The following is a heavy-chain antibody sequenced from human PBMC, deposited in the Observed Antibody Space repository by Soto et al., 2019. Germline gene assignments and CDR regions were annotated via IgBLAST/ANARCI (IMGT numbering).Heavy chain of an antibody. CDR3: ASLTSAGGVYQFDY. V-gene: IGHV3-7*05. D-gene: IGHD6-13*01. CDR2: ITEDGSEQ. CDR1: GFTFSSYW. Sequence: EVQLEESGGGLVQPGGSLRLSCAASGFTFSSYWMTWVRQAPGKGLEWVANITEDGSEQYQVDSVKGRFTFSGDNAKKTLYLQMKSLRVEDTAVYSCASLTSAGGVYQFDYWGQGTLVTVSS. J-gene: IGHJ4*02.